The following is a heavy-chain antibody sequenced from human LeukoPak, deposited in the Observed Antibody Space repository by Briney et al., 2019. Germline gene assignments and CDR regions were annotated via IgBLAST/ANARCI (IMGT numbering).Heavy chain of an antibody. V-gene: IGHV1-24*01. CDR2: FDPEEGET. Sequence: ASVKVSCKVSGYTLAELSMNWVRQAPGKGLEWMGGFDPEEGETIYAQKFQGRVTMTEDTSTDTAYMQLSSLRAEDTAVYYCATDLGMILVPDAFDMWGQGTMVTVSS. CDR1: GYTLAELS. D-gene: IGHD3-22*01. CDR3: ATDLGMILVPDAFDM. J-gene: IGHJ3*02.